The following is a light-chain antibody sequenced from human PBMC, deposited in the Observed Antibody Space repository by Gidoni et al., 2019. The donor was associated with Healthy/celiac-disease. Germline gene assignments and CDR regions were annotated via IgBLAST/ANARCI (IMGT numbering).Light chain of an antibody. V-gene: IGKV1-5*03. CDR2: KAS. CDR3: QQYNSYRS. Sequence: DIPMTQSPSTLSASVGDRVTITCRASQSISSWLAWYQQKPGKAPKLLSYKASSLESGVPSRFSGSGSGTEFTLTISSLHPDDFATYYCQQYNSYRSFGQGTKLEIK. J-gene: IGKJ2*04. CDR1: QSISSW.